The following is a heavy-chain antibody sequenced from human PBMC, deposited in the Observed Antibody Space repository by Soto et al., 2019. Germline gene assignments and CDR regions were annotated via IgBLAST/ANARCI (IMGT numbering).Heavy chain of an antibody. V-gene: IGHV1-3*01. J-gene: IGHJ4*02. Sequence: ASVKVSCKTSGYTFITSTIHWLRQAPGQRLEWMGWINPGTGNTKFSQTFQGRVTLTRDTSASTAYLELRSLTSEDTAVFYCAREEGFGSSFYYYEDWGQGTLVTVS. D-gene: IGHD6-19*01. CDR2: INPGTGNT. CDR1: GYTFITST. CDR3: AREEGFGSSFYYYED.